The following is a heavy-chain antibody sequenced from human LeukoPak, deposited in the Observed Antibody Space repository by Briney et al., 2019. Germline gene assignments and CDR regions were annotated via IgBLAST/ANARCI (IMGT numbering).Heavy chain of an antibody. CDR2: ISYDGSHT. V-gene: IGHV3-30*01. CDR3: AREEQELVRDYYYYMDV. Sequence: GGSLRLSCAASGFIFSNFAMHWVRQAPGKGLEWVDLISYDGSHTYYADSMKGRFTISRDNSRNVLYLQMTSLSGDDSAVYYCAREEQELVRDYYYYMDVWGKGTTVTVSS. D-gene: IGHD6-13*01. CDR1: GFIFSNFA. J-gene: IGHJ6*03.